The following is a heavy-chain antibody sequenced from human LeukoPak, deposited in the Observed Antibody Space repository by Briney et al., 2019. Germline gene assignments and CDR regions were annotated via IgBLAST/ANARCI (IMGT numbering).Heavy chain of an antibody. CDR1: GGSISSYY. Sequence: SETLSLTCTVSGGSISSYYWSWIRQPPGKGLEWIGYIYYSGNTNYNPSLKSRVTISVDTSKNHFSLKLNSVTAADTAMYYCARWNYYESSRAFDIWGQGTMVTVSS. J-gene: IGHJ3*02. CDR3: ARWNYYESSRAFDI. V-gene: IGHV4-59*01. D-gene: IGHD3-22*01. CDR2: IYYSGNT.